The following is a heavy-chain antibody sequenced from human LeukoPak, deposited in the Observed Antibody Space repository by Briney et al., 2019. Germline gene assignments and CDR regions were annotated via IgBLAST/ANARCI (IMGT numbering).Heavy chain of an antibody. D-gene: IGHD3-16*02. J-gene: IGHJ2*01. CDR3: AREEHYRRYFAL. V-gene: IGHV1-8*03. CDR2: MNPNSGNT. CDR1: GYTFTSYD. Sequence: ASVKVSCKASGYTFTSYDINWVRQATGQGLEWMGWMNPNSGNTGNAQRFQGRVTITRNTSISTDYMELSSLRSEDTAVYYCAREEHYRRYFALWGRGTLVTVSS.